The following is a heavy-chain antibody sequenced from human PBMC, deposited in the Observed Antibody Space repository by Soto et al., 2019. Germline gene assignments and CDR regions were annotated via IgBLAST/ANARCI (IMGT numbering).Heavy chain of an antibody. J-gene: IGHJ4*02. Sequence: SETLSLTCTVSGGSISSYYWSWIRQPPGKGLEWIGYIYYSGSTNYNPSLKSRVTISVDTSKNQFSLKLSSVTAADTAVYYCARHHGYGSGSYFFIWGQGTLVTVSS. D-gene: IGHD3-10*01. CDR1: GGSISSYY. CDR3: ARHHGYGSGSYFFI. V-gene: IGHV4-59*08. CDR2: IYYSGST.